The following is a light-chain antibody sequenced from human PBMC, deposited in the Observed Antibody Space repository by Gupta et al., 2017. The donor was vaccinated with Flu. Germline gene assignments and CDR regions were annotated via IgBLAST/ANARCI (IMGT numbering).Light chain of an antibody. V-gene: IGKV1-12*01. CDR3: QQANSFPFT. CDR1: QGVSSW. Sequence: GDRVTITCRANQGVSSWLAWYQQKPGKAPKLLIYGASSLQSGVPSRFSGSRSGTEFTLTISSLQPEDSAIYFCQQANSFPFTFGPGTKVDL. CDR2: GAS. J-gene: IGKJ3*01.